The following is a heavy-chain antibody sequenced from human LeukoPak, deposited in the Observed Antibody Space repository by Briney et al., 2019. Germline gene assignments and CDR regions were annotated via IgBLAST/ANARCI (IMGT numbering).Heavy chain of an antibody. J-gene: IGHJ3*02. CDR3: ARPLSTRYDFWSEGDAFDI. Sequence: SVKVSCKASGGTFSSYAISWVRQAPGQGLEWMGGIIPIFGTANYAQKFQGRATITADESTSTAYMELSSLRSEDTAVYYCARPLSTRYDFWSEGDAFDIWGQGTMVTVSS. CDR1: GGTFSSYA. CDR2: IIPIFGTA. D-gene: IGHD3-3*01. V-gene: IGHV1-69*13.